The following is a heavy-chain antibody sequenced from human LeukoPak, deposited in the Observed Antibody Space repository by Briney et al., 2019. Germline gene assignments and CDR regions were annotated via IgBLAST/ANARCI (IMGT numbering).Heavy chain of an antibody. D-gene: IGHD6-13*01. J-gene: IGHJ4*02. Sequence: LGGSLRLSCAASGFTVSSNYMSWVRQAPGKGLEWVSVIYSGGSTYYADSVKGRFTISRDNSKNTLYLQMNSLRAEDTAVYYCARGVQQLVFDYWGQGTLVTVSS. CDR1: GFTVSSNY. V-gene: IGHV3-53*01. CDR2: IYSGGST. CDR3: ARGVQQLVFDY.